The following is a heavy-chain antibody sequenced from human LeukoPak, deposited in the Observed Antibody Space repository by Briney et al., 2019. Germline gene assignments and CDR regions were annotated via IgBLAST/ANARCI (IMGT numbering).Heavy chain of an antibody. J-gene: IGHJ4*02. CDR2: INPSGGST. CDR3: ARDRAGTCHY. V-gene: IGHV1-46*01. CDR1: GGTFSSYA. D-gene: IGHD1-1*01. Sequence: ASVKVSCKASGGTFSSYAISWVRQAPGQGLEWMGIINPSGGSTSYAQKFQGRVTMTRDTSTSTVYMELSSLRSEDTAVYYCARDRAGTCHYWGQGTLVTVSS.